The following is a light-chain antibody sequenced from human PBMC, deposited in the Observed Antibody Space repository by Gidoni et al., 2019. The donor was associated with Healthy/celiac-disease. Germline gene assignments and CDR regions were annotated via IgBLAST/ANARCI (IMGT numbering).Light chain of an antibody. J-gene: IGKJ4*01. CDR3: QQYGSSLLT. V-gene: IGKV3-20*01. CDR2: GAS. Sequence: EIVLTQSPGTLSLCPGERATLSCRASQSVSISYLAWYQQKPGQAPRLLISGASSMATGIPDRFSGSGSGTDFTLTISRLEPEDFAVYYCQQYGSSLLTFGGGTKVEIK. CDR1: QSVSISY.